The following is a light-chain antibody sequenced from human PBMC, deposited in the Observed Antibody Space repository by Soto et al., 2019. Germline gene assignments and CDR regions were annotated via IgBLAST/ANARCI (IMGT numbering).Light chain of an antibody. J-gene: IGKJ4*01. CDR3: LQAYNYPLT. Sequence: AIQMTQSPSSLSASVGDRVTITCRASQGIRNDLGWYQQKPGKAPRLLIYAASSLQSGVPSRFSGSGSGTDFTLTISSLQHEDFATYYCLQAYNYPLTLGGGTKVDIK. V-gene: IGKV1-6*01. CDR1: QGIRND. CDR2: AAS.